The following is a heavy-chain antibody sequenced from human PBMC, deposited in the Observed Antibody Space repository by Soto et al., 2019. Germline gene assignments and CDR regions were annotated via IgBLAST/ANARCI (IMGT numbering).Heavy chain of an antibody. Sequence: VSCKASGYTFTSYGISWVRQAPGQGLEWMGWISAYNGNTNYAQKLQGRVTMTTDTSTSTAYMELRSLRSDDTAVYYCARDRKAMIVVAPDAFDIWGQGTMVTVSS. CDR1: GYTFTSYG. CDR3: ARDRKAMIVVAPDAFDI. J-gene: IGHJ3*02. CDR2: ISAYNGNT. D-gene: IGHD3-22*01. V-gene: IGHV1-18*01.